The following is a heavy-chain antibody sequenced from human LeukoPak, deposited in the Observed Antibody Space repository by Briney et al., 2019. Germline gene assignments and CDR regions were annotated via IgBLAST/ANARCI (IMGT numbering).Heavy chain of an antibody. J-gene: IGHJ2*01. CDR2: ISRNGGST. Sequence: PGGSLRLSCSASGFIFNSYPVHWVRQAPGKGLEYVSVISRNGGSTYYADSVKGRFTISRDNSKNTLYLQMNSLRAEDTAVYYCAKARGYSGYGHFDLWGRGTLVTVSS. D-gene: IGHD3-22*01. CDR3: AKARGYSGYGHFDL. V-gene: IGHV3-64*04. CDR1: GFIFNSYP.